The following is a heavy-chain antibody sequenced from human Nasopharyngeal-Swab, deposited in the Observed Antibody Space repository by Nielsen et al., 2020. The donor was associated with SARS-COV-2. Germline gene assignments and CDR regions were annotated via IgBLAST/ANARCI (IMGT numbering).Heavy chain of an antibody. CDR2: IYSGGSST. V-gene: IGHV3-23*03. Sequence: GESLKISCAASGFTFSSYAMSWVRQAPGKGLEWVSVIYSGGSSTYYADSVKGRFTISRDNSKNTLYLQMNSLRAEDTAVYYCAKPPGDYVWGSYYFDYWGRGTLVTVSS. CDR1: GFTFSSYA. D-gene: IGHD3-16*01. CDR3: AKPPGDYVWGSYYFDY. J-gene: IGHJ4*02.